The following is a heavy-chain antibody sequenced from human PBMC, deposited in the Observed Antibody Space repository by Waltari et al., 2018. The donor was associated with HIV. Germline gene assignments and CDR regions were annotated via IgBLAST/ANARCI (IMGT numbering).Heavy chain of an antibody. D-gene: IGHD6-6*01. CDR3: AKEDFEYGSSSHLGY. CDR2: ISYDGRNK. J-gene: IGHJ4*02. Sequence: QVPLLESGGGVVQPGRSLRLSCEVSGFTFMDYGFHWVRQAPGRGLEWVALISYDGRNKYYAESVKGRFTLSRDNAKNTLFLQMNSLRAEDTAVYYCAKEDFEYGSSSHLGYWGQGTLVTVSS. CDR1: GFTFMDYG. V-gene: IGHV3-30*18.